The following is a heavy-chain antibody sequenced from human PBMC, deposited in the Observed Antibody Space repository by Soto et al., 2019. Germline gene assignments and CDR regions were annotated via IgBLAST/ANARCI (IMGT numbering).Heavy chain of an antibody. V-gene: IGHV3-30-3*01. J-gene: IGHJ4*02. D-gene: IGHD6-19*01. CDR2: MSYDGIKK. Sequence: QVQLVESGGGVVQPGRSLRLSCEASGFTFSSYAMHWVRKAPGKGLEWVAVMSYDGIKKSYADSVKGRFTSSRDNSTNTLYLQMNSVRAEDTAVYYCARDKSPYSSGWHNRHFAYWGQGTLVTVSS. CDR1: GFTFSSYA. CDR3: ARDKSPYSSGWHNRHFAY.